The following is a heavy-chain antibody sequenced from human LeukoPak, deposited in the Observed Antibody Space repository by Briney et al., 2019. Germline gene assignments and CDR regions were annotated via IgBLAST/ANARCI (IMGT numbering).Heavy chain of an antibody. D-gene: IGHD6-6*01. V-gene: IGHV4-59*01. CDR1: GGSINNYY. Sequence: SETLSLTCTVSGGSINNYYWSWLRQPPGRALEWIGYIYYTGSTNSNPSLKSRVTISVDTSKNQFSLKLNSVTAADTAVYYCARVRRDSSSGGLIDYWGQGTLVTVSS. CDR3: ARVRRDSSSGGLIDY. J-gene: IGHJ4*02. CDR2: IYYTGST.